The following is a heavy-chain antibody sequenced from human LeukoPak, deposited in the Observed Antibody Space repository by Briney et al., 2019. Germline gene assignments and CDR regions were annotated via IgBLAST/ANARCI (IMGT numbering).Heavy chain of an antibody. CDR2: IYYGENT. CDR3: ARGEYRLFDY. D-gene: IGHD2/OR15-2a*01. Sequence: PSETLSLTCTVSGGSISSGPYYWGWIRQPPGKGLEWIGNIYYGENTYYNPSLKSRVTISVDTSKNQFSLKLSSVTAADTAVYYCARGEYRLFDYWGQGTLVTVSS. J-gene: IGHJ4*02. CDR1: GGSISSGPYY. V-gene: IGHV4-39*07.